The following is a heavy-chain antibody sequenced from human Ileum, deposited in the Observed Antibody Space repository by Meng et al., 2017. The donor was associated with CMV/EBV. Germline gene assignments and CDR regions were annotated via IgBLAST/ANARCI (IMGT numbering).Heavy chain of an antibody. CDR3: ARDRGDYGGNSGIFDF. D-gene: IGHD4-23*01. V-gene: IGHV4-61*05. CDR2: VYYSGSA. J-gene: IGHJ5*01. CDR1: SISSYRSY. Sequence: SISSYRSYWAWVRQPPGKGLEYIGTVYYSGSASHDPSFNSRVTISADMSKNQFSLRLSSVTEADTAVYYCARDRGDYGGNSGIFDFWGQGSLVTVSS.